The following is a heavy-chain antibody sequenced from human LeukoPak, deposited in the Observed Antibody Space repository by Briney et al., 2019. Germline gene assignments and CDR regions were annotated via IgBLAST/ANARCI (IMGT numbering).Heavy chain of an antibody. CDR2: IYYSGST. Sequence: SSETLSLTCTVSGGSISSYYWSWIRQPPGKGLEWIGYIYYSGSTNYNPSLKSRVTISVDTSKNQFSLKLSSVTAADTAVYYCARADFWSGYPSDYWGQGTLVTVSS. CDR1: GGSISSYY. J-gene: IGHJ4*02. D-gene: IGHD3-3*01. CDR3: ARADFWSGYPSDY. V-gene: IGHV4-59*01.